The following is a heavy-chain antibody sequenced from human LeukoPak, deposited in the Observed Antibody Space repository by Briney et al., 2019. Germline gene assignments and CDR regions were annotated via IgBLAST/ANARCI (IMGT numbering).Heavy chain of an antibody. V-gene: IGHV3-23*01. CDR2: ISGSSGNI. CDR1: GFTFSSYS. Sequence: QSGGSLRLSCAASGFTFSSYSMTWVRQAPGKGLEWVSGISGSSGNIYYAGSVKGRFTVSRDDSKNTLYLQMNSLRAEDTALYYCAKVGDSLTTMDYWGQGTLVTVSS. J-gene: IGHJ4*02. D-gene: IGHD4-11*01. CDR3: AKVGDSLTTMDY.